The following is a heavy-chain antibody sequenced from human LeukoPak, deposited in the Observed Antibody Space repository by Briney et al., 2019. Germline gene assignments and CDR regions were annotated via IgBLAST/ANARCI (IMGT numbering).Heavy chain of an antibody. CDR3: ARSHPYGDHRY. Sequence: SETLSLTCTVSGGSISSGGYYWSWIRQHPGKGLEWIGYVYYSGSAYYNPSLKSRVTISVDTSKSQFSLKLSSVTAADTAVFYCARSHPYGDHRYWGQGTLVTVSS. CDR2: VYYSGSA. J-gene: IGHJ4*02. V-gene: IGHV4-31*03. D-gene: IGHD4-17*01. CDR1: GGSISSGGYY.